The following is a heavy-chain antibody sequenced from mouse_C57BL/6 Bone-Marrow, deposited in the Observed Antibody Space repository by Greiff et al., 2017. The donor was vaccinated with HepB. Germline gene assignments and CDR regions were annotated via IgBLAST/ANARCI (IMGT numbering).Heavy chain of an antibody. V-gene: IGHV7-3*01. Sequence: DVMLVESGGGLVQPGGSLSLSCAASGFTFTDYYMSWVRQPPGKALEWLGFIRNKANGYTTEYSASVKGRFTISRDNSQSILYLQMNALRAEDSATYYCARLPTYGYFDVWGTGTTVTVSS. J-gene: IGHJ1*03. D-gene: IGHD5-1*01. CDR1: GFTFTDYY. CDR3: ARLPTYGYFDV. CDR2: IRNKANGYTT.